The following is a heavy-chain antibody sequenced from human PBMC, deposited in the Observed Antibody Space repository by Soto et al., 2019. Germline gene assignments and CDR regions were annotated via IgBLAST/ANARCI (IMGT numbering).Heavy chain of an antibody. J-gene: IGHJ4*02. CDR3: ARRHSGGFFRFFDS. CDR1: GGSLSTNP. Sequence: ASVKVSCKASGGSLSTNPISWVRQAPGQGLEWMGGTGSGTGPGNNAQKFQGRLTVTADKSTSTVYMELTNLSSEDTAVYYCARRHSGGFFRFFDSRGKGTLVTVSS. CDR2: TGSGTGPG. D-gene: IGHD2-15*01. V-gene: IGHV1-69*06.